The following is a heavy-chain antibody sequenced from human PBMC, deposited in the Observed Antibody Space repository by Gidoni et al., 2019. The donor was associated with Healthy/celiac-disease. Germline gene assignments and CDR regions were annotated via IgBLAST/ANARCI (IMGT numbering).Heavy chain of an antibody. V-gene: IGHV3-23*01. Sequence: EVQLLESGGGLVQPGGSLRLSCAASGFTFSSYAMSWVRQAPGKGLEWVSAISGSGGSTYYADSVKGRFTISRDNSKNTLYLQMNSLRAEDTAVYYCANNRKGYCSSTSCYTGDYWGQGTLVTVSS. D-gene: IGHD2-2*02. CDR1: GFTFSSYA. J-gene: IGHJ4*02. CDR3: ANNRKGYCSSTSCYTGDY. CDR2: ISGSGGST.